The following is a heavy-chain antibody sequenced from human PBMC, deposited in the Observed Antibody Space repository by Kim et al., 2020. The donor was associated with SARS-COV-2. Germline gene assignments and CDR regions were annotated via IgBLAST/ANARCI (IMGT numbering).Heavy chain of an antibody. CDR1: GFTFSSYA. CDR2: ISYDGSNK. D-gene: IGHD2-15*01. CDR3: AREIKLDRVVASLSNYYYYGMDV. J-gene: IGHJ6*02. Sequence: GGCLRLSCAASGFTFSSYAMHWVRQAPGKGLEWVAVISYDGSNKYYVDSVKGRFTISRDNSKNTLYLQMNSLRAEETAVYYCAREIKLDRVVASLSNYYYYGMDVWGQGTTVTVSS. V-gene: IGHV3-30*04.